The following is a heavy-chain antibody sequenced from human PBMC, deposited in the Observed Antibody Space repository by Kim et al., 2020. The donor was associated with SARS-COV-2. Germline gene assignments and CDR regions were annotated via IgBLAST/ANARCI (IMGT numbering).Heavy chain of an antibody. V-gene: IGHV3-53*01. CDR3: SDIYDFDV. CDR1: GFTVSGKN. Sequence: GGSLRLSCAASGFTVSGKNMNWVRQAPGKGLEWVSTLFYGGDTFYADSVRGRFSISRDNSKNTLYLQMNSLRAQDTAAYYCSDIYDFDVWGQGNTVTVSS. J-gene: IGHJ6*02. D-gene: IGHD3-16*01. CDR2: LFYGGDT.